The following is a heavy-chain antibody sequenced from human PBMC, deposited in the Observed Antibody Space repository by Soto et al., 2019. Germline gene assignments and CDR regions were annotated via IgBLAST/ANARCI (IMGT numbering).Heavy chain of an antibody. CDR3: ARCARFGIARGLDY. Sequence: QVQLQESGPGLVKPSQTLSLTCTVSGGSISSGGYYWSWIRQHPGKGLEWIGYIYYSGSTYYNPSLITRLTIQVDTSKIQVSSKLSVVTAADTAVYYCARCARFGIARGLDYWGQGTLVTVSS. D-gene: IGHD6-13*01. J-gene: IGHJ4*02. V-gene: IGHV4-31*03. CDR2: IYYSGST. CDR1: GGSISSGGYY.